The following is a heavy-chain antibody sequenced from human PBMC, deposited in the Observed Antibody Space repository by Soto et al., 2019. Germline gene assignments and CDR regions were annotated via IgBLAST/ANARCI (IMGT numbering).Heavy chain of an antibody. J-gene: IGHJ4*02. V-gene: IGHV3-30*18. CDR2: IIYDGSTK. Sequence: VQLVESGGGLVQPGGSLRLSCAASGFTFSSYGMHWVRQAPGKGLEWVAVIIYDGSTKYYADSVKGRFTISRDNSKSTLYLQMNSLRAEETAVYYCAKDRMGAGVRGYFDYWGQGTLVTVSS. CDR1: GFTFSSYG. D-gene: IGHD3-10*01. CDR3: AKDRMGAGVRGYFDY.